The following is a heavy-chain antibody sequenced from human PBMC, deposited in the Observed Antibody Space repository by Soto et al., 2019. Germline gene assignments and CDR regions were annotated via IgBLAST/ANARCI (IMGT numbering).Heavy chain of an antibody. CDR2: ISYDGSNK. Sequence: QVQLVESGGGVVQPGRSLRLSCAASGFTFSSYAMHWVRQAPGKGLEWVAVISYDGSNKYYADSVKGRFTISRDNSKNTLYLQMNSLRAEDTAVYYCARSMPRMIVAFDHWGQGTLVTVSS. CDR3: ARSMPRMIVAFDH. CDR1: GFTFSSYA. J-gene: IGHJ4*02. D-gene: IGHD3-22*01. V-gene: IGHV3-30-3*01.